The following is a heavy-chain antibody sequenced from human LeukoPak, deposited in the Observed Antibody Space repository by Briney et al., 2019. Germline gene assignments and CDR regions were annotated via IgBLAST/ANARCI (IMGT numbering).Heavy chain of an antibody. CDR2: INQDGSKK. CDR1: RFTFSNYW. V-gene: IGHV3-7*01. D-gene: IGHD2-21*02. J-gene: IGHJ4*02. Sequence: QPGGSLRLSCVASRFTFSNYWMSWVRQAPGKGLEWVANINQDGSKKPYADSMKGRFTISRDNAKESLYLQLNSLRADDTAVYYCAKRGPHCVGDYCPALDSWGQGTLVTVSS. CDR3: AKRGPHCVGDYCPALDS.